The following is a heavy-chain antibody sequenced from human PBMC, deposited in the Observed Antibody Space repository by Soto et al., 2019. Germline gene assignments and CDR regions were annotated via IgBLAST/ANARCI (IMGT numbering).Heavy chain of an antibody. V-gene: IGHV3-66*01. J-gene: IGHJ3*02. CDR1: GFTVSSNY. D-gene: IGHD2-2*01. CDR3: ARDPFPYCSSTSCYREGGASDI. Sequence: EVQLVESGGGLVQPGGSLRLSCAASGFTVSSNYMSWVRQAPGKGLEWVSVIYSGGSTYYADSVKGRFTISRDNSKNTLYLQMNSLRAEDTAVYYCARDPFPYCSSTSCYREGGASDIWGQGTMVTVSS. CDR2: IYSGGST.